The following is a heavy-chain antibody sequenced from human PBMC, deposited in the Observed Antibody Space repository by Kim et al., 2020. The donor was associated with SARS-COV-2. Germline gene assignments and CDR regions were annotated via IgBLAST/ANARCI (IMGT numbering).Heavy chain of an antibody. CDR2: ISGSGGST. CDR1: GFTFSSYA. CDR3: ANYDSSGYYPYYLDY. Sequence: GGSLRLSCAASGFTFSSYAMSWVRQAPGKGLEWVSAISGSGGSTYYADSVKGRFTISRDNSKNTLYLQMNSLRAEDTAVYYCANYDSSGYYPYYLDYWGQGTLVTVSS. D-gene: IGHD3-22*01. V-gene: IGHV3-23*01. J-gene: IGHJ4*02.